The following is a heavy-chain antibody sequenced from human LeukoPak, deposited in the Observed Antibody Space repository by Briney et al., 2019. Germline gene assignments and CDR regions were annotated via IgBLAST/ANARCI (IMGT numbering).Heavy chain of an antibody. V-gene: IGHV4-39*01. CDR2: IYYSGST. J-gene: IGHJ3*02. Sequence: SEALSLTCTVSGGSISSSSYYWGWIRQPPGKGLEWIGSIYYSGSTYYNPSLKSRVTISVDTSKNQFSLKLSSVTAADTAVYYCARVTVTTSWGPAAFDIWGQGTMVTVSS. CDR3: ARVTVTTSWGPAAFDI. D-gene: IGHD4-17*01. CDR1: GGSISSSSYY.